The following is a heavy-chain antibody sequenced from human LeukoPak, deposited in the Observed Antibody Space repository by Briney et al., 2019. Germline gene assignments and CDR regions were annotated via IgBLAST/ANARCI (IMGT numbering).Heavy chain of an antibody. V-gene: IGHV1-2*04. CDR2: INPHSGAT. CDR1: GYTFTGYF. CDR3: ARSPAATVVVMWFDP. D-gene: IGHD4-11*01. Sequence: ASVKVSCKTSGYTFTGYFIHWVRQAPGKGLEWMGWINPHSGATKYAQKFQGWVTMTRDTSISTAYMELSRLKSDDTAVYYCARSPAATVVVMWFDPWGQGTLVTVPS. J-gene: IGHJ5*02.